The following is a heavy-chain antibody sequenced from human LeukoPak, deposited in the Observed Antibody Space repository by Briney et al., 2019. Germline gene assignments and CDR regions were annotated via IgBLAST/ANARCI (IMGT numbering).Heavy chain of an antibody. J-gene: IGHJ4*02. CDR2: IYPGDSDT. Sequence: GESLKISCKGSGYSFTTYWIAWVRQMPGKGLEWMGIIYPGDSDTRYSPSFQGQVIISADKSISTAYLQWSSLKASDSAMYYCARHGDGYGSTQFDYWGQGTLVTVSS. D-gene: IGHD5-24*01. CDR1: GYSFTTYW. CDR3: ARHGDGYGSTQFDY. V-gene: IGHV5-51*01.